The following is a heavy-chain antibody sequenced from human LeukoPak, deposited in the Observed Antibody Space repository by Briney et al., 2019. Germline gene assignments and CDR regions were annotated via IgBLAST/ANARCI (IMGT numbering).Heavy chain of an antibody. Sequence: PSETLSLTCTVSGDSLRGYFWTWIRQPPGKELEWLGYILDTGSTNIHPSLRSRVTLSIDMSMNQFSLILSSVTAADTAVYYCARHRNLLTPQVAYGLDVWGQGTTVTVSS. CDR3: ARHRNLLTPQVAYGLDV. CDR2: ILDTGST. V-gene: IGHV4-59*01. J-gene: IGHJ6*02. D-gene: IGHD1-14*01. CDR1: GDSLRGYF.